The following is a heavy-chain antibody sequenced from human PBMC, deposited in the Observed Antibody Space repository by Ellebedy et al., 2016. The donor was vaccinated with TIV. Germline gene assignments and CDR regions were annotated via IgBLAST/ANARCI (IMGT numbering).Heavy chain of an antibody. J-gene: IGHJ6*04. CDR1: GFSFSDYY. CDR2: ISSSGSDT. D-gene: IGHD1-1*01. Sequence: PGGSLRLSCSASGFSFSDYYLSWIRQVPGTGLEWLSYISSSGSDTNYADSVKGRFTISRDNAKNSLYLEMNSLGAEDSAVYYCARDLSWNDPGVWGKGTTVTVSS. CDR3: ARDLSWNDPGV. V-gene: IGHV3-11*06.